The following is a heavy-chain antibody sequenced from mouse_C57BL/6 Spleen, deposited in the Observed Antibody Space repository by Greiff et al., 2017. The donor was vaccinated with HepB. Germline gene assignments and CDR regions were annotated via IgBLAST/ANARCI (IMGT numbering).Heavy chain of an antibody. D-gene: IGHD1-1*01. CDR3: ARPYYYGSSPFAY. V-gene: IGHV1-9*01. Sequence: QVQLQQSGAELMKPGASVKLSCKATGYTFTGYWIEWVKQRPGHGLEWIGEILPGRGSTNYNEQFKGKATFTADPASNTAYMQLSSLTTEDSAINYCARPYYYGSSPFAYWGQGTLVTVSA. J-gene: IGHJ3*01. CDR2: ILPGRGST. CDR1: GYTFTGYW.